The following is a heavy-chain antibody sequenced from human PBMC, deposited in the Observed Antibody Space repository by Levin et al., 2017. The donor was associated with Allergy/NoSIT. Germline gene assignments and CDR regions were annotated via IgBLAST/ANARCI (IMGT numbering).Heavy chain of an antibody. D-gene: IGHD6-13*01. V-gene: IGHV3-49*03. J-gene: IGHJ4*02. Sequence: GGSLRLSCTASGFTFGSYDMSWFRQAPGKGLEWVGFIRSKNYGGTTEYAASVKGRFSISRDDSKSIAYLQMNSLKTEDTAVYYCTREGAQQLSLYYFDFWGLGTLVTVSS. CDR2: IRSKNYGGTT. CDR3: TREGAQQLSLYYFDF. CDR1: GFTFGSYD.